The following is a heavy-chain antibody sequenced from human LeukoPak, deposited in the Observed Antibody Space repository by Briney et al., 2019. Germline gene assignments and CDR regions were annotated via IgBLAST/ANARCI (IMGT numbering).Heavy chain of an antibody. J-gene: IGHJ5*02. CDR2: LKPNSGST. V-gene: IGHV1-46*01. CDR1: GYTFISNN. Sequence: ASVKVSCKASGYTFISNNMHWMRQAPGQGLEWMAILKPNSGSTTYAQKFQGRLTVTRDMSTSTVYMELSTLRSEDTAVYYCARVRKRITMIVVTKAEGWFDPWGQGTLVTVSS. D-gene: IGHD3-22*01. CDR3: ARVRKRITMIVVTKAEGWFDP.